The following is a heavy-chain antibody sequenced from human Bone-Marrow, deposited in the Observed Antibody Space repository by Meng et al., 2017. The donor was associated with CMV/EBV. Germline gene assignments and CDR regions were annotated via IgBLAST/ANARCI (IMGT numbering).Heavy chain of an antibody. CDR3: ARVDPHCSSTSCYTYDWFDP. CDR2: IIPIFGTA. D-gene: IGHD2-2*02. CDR1: GGTFSSYA. J-gene: IGHJ5*02. V-gene: IGHV1-69*05. Sequence: SVKVSCKASGGTFSSYAISWVRQAPGQGLEWMGGIIPIFGTANYAQKFQGRVTITTDESTSTAYMKLSSLRSEDTAVYYCARVDPHCSSTSCYTYDWFDPWGQGTLVTVSS.